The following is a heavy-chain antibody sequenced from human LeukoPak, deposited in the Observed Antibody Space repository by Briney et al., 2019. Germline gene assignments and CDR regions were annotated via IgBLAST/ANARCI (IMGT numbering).Heavy chain of an antibody. J-gene: IGHJ1*01. CDR1: GFTFSSYG. CDR3: ARGPRDGSGSSYFQH. V-gene: IGHV3-30*02. CDR2: IRYDGSNK. Sequence: GGSLRLSCAASGFTFSSYGMHWVRQAPGKGLEWVAFIRYDGSNKYYADSVKGRFTISRDNSKNTLYLQMNSLRAEDTAVYYCARGPRDGSGSSYFQHWGQGTLVTVSS. D-gene: IGHD3-10*01.